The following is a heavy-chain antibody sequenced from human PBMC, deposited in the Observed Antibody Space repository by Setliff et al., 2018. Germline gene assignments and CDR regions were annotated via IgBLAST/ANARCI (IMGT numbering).Heavy chain of an antibody. CDR3: ARLPRTVTHFDY. CDR2: IIPVLDSA. Sequence: SVKVSCKAFGVTFSNYAISWVRQAPGQGLEWMGRIIPVLDSADYAQKFQGRVTFTADESTRTAYMELSSLTSEDTAVYFCARLPRTVTHFDYWGQGALVTVSS. CDR1: GVTFSNYA. J-gene: IGHJ4*02. D-gene: IGHD4-17*01. V-gene: IGHV1-69*11.